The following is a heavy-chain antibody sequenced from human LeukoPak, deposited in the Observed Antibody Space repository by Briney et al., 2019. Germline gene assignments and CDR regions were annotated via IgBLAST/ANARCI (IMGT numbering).Heavy chain of an antibody. CDR3: AREKQQLEDYFDY. V-gene: IGHV3-48*03. D-gene: IGHD6-13*01. CDR2: ISSSGGTI. Sequence: GGSLRLSCAASGFAFSSYEMNWVRQAPGRGLEWVSYISSSGGTIFYADSVKGRFTISRDNAKNSLHLQMNSLRAEDTAVYYCAREKQQLEDYFDYWGQGTLVTVSS. CDR1: GFAFSSYE. J-gene: IGHJ4*02.